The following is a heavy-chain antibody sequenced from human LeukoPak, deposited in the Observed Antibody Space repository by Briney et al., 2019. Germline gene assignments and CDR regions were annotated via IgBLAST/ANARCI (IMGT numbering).Heavy chain of an antibody. CDR1: GFIFSTYS. Sequence: GGSLRLSCAASGFIFSTYSMNWVRQAPGKGLEWVSSISSSTSYIYYADSVKGRFTISRDNAKNSLYLQMNSLRPEDTAVYYCARQRGYGSGTFDYWGQGIQVTTSS. J-gene: IGHJ4*02. CDR3: ARQRGYGSGTFDY. D-gene: IGHD3-10*01. V-gene: IGHV3-21*01. CDR2: ISSSTSYI.